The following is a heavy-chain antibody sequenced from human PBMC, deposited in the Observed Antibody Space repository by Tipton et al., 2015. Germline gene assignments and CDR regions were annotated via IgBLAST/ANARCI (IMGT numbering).Heavy chain of an antibody. CDR3: ARGGNNWFDP. V-gene: IGHV4-61*01. J-gene: IGHJ5*02. CDR2: IYYSGNT. Sequence: GLVKPSETLSLTCSVSGGSVSTTSYYWNWIRQPPGKGLEWIGYIYYSGNTNYNPSLNSRVTISVDTSKNQFSLKLTSVTAADTAVYYCARGGNNWFDPWGQGTLVTVSS. D-gene: IGHD2-15*01. CDR1: GGSVSTTSYY.